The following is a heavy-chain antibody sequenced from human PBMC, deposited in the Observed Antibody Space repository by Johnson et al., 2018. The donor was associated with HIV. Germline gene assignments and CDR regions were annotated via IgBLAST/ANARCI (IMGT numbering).Heavy chain of an antibody. CDR1: GFTFSSYA. CDR3: ARGVDGAFDI. D-gene: IGHD3-10*01. V-gene: IGHV3-30-3*01. Sequence: QVQLVESGGGVVQPGRSLRLSCAASGFTFSSYAMHWVRQAPGKGLEWVAVISYDGSNNYYADSVKGRVTISRDNSKNTLYLQMNSLRAEDTAVYYCARGVDGAFDIWGQGTMVTVSS. CDR2: ISYDGSNN. J-gene: IGHJ3*02.